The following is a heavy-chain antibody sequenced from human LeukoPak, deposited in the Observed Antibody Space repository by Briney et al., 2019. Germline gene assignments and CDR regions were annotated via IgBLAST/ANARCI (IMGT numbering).Heavy chain of an antibody. CDR1: GYSISSGYY. CDR3: ARVNYYDSSGYYSY. D-gene: IGHD3-22*01. J-gene: IGHJ4*02. V-gene: IGHV4-38-2*02. CDR2: IYHSGST. Sequence: PSETLSLTCTGSGYSISSGYYWGWIRQPPGKGLEWIGSIYHSGSTYYNPSLKSRVTISVDTSKNQFSLKLSSVTAADTAVYYCARVNYYDSSGYYSYWGKGTLVTVSS.